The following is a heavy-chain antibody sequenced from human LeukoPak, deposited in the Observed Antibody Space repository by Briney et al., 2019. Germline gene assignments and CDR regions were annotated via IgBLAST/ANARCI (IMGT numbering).Heavy chain of an antibody. CDR2: INPNSGGT. CDR3: ARDKGFRGAFDI. CDR1: GYTFTGYY. V-gene: IGHV1-2*02. J-gene: IGHJ3*02. Sequence: GASVTVSCTASGYTFTGYYMHWVRQAPGQGLEWMGWINPNSGGTNYAQKFQGRVTMTRDTSISTAYMELSRLRSDDTAVYYCARDKGFRGAFDIWGQGTMVTVSS. D-gene: IGHD2-15*01.